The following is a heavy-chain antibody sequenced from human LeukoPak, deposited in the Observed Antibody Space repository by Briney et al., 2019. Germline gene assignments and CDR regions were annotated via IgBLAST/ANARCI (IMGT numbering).Heavy chain of an antibody. Sequence: PSETLSLTCTVSGGSISSYYWSWIRQPAGKGLEWIGRIYTSGSTNYNPSLKSRVTMSVDTSKNQFSLKLSSVTAADTAIYYCARDNSVGDNAWWFDPWGQGTLVTVSS. CDR2: IYTSGST. D-gene: IGHD1-26*01. V-gene: IGHV4-4*07. CDR1: GGSISSYY. CDR3: ARDNSVGDNAWWFDP. J-gene: IGHJ5*02.